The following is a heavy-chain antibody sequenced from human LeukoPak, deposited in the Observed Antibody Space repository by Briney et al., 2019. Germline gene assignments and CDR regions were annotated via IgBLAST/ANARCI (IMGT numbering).Heavy chain of an antibody. CDR1: GYTFTGYY. CDR3: ASFCGGDCYSWDDAFDI. CDR2: INPNSGGT. J-gene: IGHJ3*02. Sequence: ASVKASCKASGYTFTGYYMHWVRQAPGQGLEWMGWINPNSGGTNYAQKFQGRVTMTRDTSISTAYMELSRLRSDDTAVYYCASFCGGDCYSWDDAFDIWGQGTMVTVSS. V-gene: IGHV1-2*02. D-gene: IGHD2-21*02.